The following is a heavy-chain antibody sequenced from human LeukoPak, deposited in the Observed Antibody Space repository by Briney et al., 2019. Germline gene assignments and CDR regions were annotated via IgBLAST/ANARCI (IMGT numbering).Heavy chain of an antibody. Sequence: NPSQTLSLTCTVSGGSISSGGYYWSWIRQHPGKGLEWIGYIYYSGSTYYNPSLKSRVTISVDTSKNQFPLKLSSVTAADTAVYYCARDYDSSAFDIWGQGTMVTVSS. CDR1: GGSISSGGYY. CDR3: ARDYDSSAFDI. J-gene: IGHJ3*02. CDR2: IYYSGST. D-gene: IGHD3-22*01. V-gene: IGHV4-31*03.